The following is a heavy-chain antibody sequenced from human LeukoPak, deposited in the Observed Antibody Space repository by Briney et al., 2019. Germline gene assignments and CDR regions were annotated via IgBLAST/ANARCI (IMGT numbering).Heavy chain of an antibody. J-gene: IGHJ5*02. CDR2: MYTSGRT. V-gene: IGHV4-4*07. CDR1: GGSTSHYY. D-gene: IGHD1-14*01. Sequence: PSETLSLTCTLSGGSTSHYYWSWIRQPVGKGMEWIGRMYTSGRTNYNPSLKSRVTMSIDTPKDQFSLSLSSVTAADTAIYYCTRERGTIIGSSGRTWFDAWGQGILVIVSS. CDR3: TRERGTIIGSSGRTWFDA.